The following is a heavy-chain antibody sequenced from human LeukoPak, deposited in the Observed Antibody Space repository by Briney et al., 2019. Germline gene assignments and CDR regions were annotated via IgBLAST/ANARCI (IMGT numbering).Heavy chain of an antibody. CDR2: INHSGST. D-gene: IGHD3-22*01. CDR3: ARGVAYYDSSGYYYYYYYGMDV. Sequence: SETLSLTCAVYGGSFSGYYWSWIRQPPGKGLEWIGEINHSGSTNYNPSLKSRVTISVDTSKNQFSLKLSSVTAADTAVYYCARGVAYYDSSGYYYYYYYGMDVWGQGTTVTVSS. V-gene: IGHV4-34*01. J-gene: IGHJ6*02. CDR1: GGSFSGYY.